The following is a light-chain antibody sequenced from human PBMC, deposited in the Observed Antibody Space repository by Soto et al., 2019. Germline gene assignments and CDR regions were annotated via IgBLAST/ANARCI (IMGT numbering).Light chain of an antibody. Sequence: QSVLTQPASVSGAPGQRITISCTGSSSNIGAGYDVHWYRQLPGTAPKLLIFADTKRPSGVPDRFSGSKSGTSASLAINGLQAEDEADYYCQSYDSSLSGLYVFGTGTKVTVL. V-gene: IGLV1-40*01. CDR2: ADT. J-gene: IGLJ1*01. CDR1: SSNIGAGYD. CDR3: QSYDSSLSGLYV.